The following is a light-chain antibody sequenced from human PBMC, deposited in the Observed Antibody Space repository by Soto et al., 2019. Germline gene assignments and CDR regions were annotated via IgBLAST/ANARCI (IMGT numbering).Light chain of an antibody. CDR2: DTS. J-gene: IGKJ4*01. Sequence: EIVLTQSPATLSLSPGERATLSCRTSQSVGSHLVWYQQKPGQAPRLLIYDTSIRATGIQARFSGSGSGTDFTLTISSLEPEYFAVYYCQHRAAWPITFGGGTKVEIK. V-gene: IGKV3-11*01. CDR3: QHRAAWPIT. CDR1: QSVGSH.